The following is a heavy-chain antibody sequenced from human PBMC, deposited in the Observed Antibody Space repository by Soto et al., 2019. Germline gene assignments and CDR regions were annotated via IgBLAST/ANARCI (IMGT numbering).Heavy chain of an antibody. D-gene: IGHD6-13*01. J-gene: IGHJ4*02. CDR1: GFSFSDYA. V-gene: IGHV3-23*01. CDR2: IIDNGGST. CDR3: ARCGIAAAATSPFDS. Sequence: GGSLRLSCAASGFSFSDYAMTWVRQAPGKGLEWVSTIIDNGGSTYYADSVKGRFTISRYNAKNSLLLQMNSLRAEDTAFYYCARCGIAAAATSPFDSWGQGTLVTVSS.